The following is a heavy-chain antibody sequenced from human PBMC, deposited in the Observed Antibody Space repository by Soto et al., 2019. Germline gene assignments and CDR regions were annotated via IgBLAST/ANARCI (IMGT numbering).Heavy chain of an antibody. CDR1: GGSISSEGYY. J-gene: IGHJ3*01. CDR2: FYYSGTT. CDR3: ARRHDILTGSDSFDV. D-gene: IGHD3-9*01. V-gene: IGHV4-31*03. Sequence: QVQLQESGPGLVKPSQTLSLTCTLSGGSISSEGYYWTWIRQHPGKGLEWIGDFYYSGTTSYNPSLKSRLTISVDTSNNQFSLRLISVTAADTAMYYCARRHDILTGSDSFDVWGRGTMVTVSS.